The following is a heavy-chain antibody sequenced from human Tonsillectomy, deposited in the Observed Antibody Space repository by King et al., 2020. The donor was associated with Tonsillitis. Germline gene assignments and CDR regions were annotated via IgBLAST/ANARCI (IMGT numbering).Heavy chain of an antibody. CDR1: GFTFTSSA. V-gene: IGHV1-58*02. Sequence: QLVESGPEVKKPGTSVKVSCKASGFTFTSSAMQWLRQARGQRLEWIGWIVVGIGNTNYAQKFQERVTITRDMSTSTAYMELSSLRSEDTAVYYCAADSVSGRSYYDFWSGYYAFDIWGQGTMVTVSS. CDR2: IVVGIGNT. D-gene: IGHD3-3*01. J-gene: IGHJ3*02. CDR3: AADSVSGRSYYDFWSGYYAFDI.